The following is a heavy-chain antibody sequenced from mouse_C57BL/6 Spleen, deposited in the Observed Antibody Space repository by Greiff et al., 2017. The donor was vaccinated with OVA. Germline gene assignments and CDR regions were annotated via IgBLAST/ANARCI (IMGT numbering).Heavy chain of an antibody. D-gene: IGHD3-3*01. CDR2: ISSGSSTI. V-gene: IGHV5-17*01. CDR1: GFTFSDYG. CDR3: ARDGTNYAMDY. J-gene: IGHJ4*01. Sequence: DVMLVESGGGLVKPGGSLKLSCAASGFTFSDYGMHWVRQAPEKGLEWVAYISSGSSTIYYADTVKGRFTISRDNAKHALFLQMTSLSSEDAAMYYCARDGTNYAMDYWGQGTSVTVSS.